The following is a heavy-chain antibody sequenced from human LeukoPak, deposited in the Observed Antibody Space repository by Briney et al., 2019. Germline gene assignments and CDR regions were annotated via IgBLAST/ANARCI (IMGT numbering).Heavy chain of an antibody. D-gene: IGHD4-11*01. CDR2: IKSDETNT. J-gene: IGHJ6*03. Sequence: GVSLRLSCAASGFTFSNYYMHWVRQAPGKGLVWVSRIKSDETNTDYADSVKGRFTISRDNAKNTLYLQMNSLRAEDTAVYYCARSASTSYSYMDVWGKGTTVTVSS. CDR1: GFTFSNYY. V-gene: IGHV3-74*01. CDR3: ARSASTSYSYMDV.